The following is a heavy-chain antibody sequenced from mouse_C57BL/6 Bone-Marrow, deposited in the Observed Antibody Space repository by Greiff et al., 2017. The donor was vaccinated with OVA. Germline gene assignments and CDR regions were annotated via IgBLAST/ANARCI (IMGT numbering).Heavy chain of an antibody. V-gene: IGHV1-9*01. CDR3: ARWAYYYEVYYAMDY. CDR2: ILPGSGST. J-gene: IGHJ4*01. Sequence: QVQLKESGAELMKPGASVKLSCKATGYTFTGYWIEWVKQRPGHGLEWIGEILPGSGSTNYNEKFKGKATFTEDTSSNTAYMHLSSLTTADSAIYYCARWAYYYEVYYAMDYWGQGTSVTVSS. D-gene: IGHD1-1*01. CDR1: GYTFTGYW.